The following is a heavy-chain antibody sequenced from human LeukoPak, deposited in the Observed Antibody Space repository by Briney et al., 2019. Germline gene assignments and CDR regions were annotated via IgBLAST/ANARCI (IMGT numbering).Heavy chain of an antibody. Sequence: ASVKVSCKASGYTFTSYDINWVRQATGQGLEWMGWINPNSGNTSYAQKFQGRVTMTRNTSISTAYMELSSLRSEDTAVYYCARRVAVAGSAFDIWGQGTMVTVSS. J-gene: IGHJ3*02. CDR3: ARRVAVAGSAFDI. D-gene: IGHD6-19*01. CDR1: GYTFTSYD. CDR2: INPNSGNT. V-gene: IGHV1-8*01.